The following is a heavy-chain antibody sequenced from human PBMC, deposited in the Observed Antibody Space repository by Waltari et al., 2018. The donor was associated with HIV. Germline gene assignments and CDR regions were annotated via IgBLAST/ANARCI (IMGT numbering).Heavy chain of an antibody. V-gene: IGHV3-21*02. J-gene: IGHJ5*02. Sequence: EVQLVDSGGGLVKPGGSLRLSCAASGFTFSDYSMNWVRQSPGKWLECVSSSSSSSSFMYFADSVKGRFTISRANAQNSMYRQMNNLRADDSAMYYCARDSRGTGWSLNWFDPWGQGTLVTVSS. CDR3: ARDSRGTGWSLNWFDP. CDR1: GFTFSDYS. D-gene: IGHD6-19*01. CDR2: SSSSSSFM.